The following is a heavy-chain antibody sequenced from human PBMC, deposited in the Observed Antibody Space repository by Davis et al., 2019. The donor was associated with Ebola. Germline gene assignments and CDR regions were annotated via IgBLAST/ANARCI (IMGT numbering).Heavy chain of an antibody. CDR2: IYYSGST. V-gene: IGHV4-39*01. CDR3: ARHSTNDGVVVIANWFDP. CDR1: GGSISSGGYY. J-gene: IGHJ5*02. Sequence: SETLSLTCTVSGGSISSGGYYWGWIRQPPGKGLEWIGSIYYSGSTYYNPSLKSRVTISVDTSKNQFSLKLSSVTAADTAVYYCARHSTNDGVVVIANWFDPWGQGTLVTVSS. D-gene: IGHD2-21*01.